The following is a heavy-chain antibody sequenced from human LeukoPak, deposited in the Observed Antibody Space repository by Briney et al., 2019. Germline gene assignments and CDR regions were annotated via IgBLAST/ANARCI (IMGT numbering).Heavy chain of an antibody. Sequence: ASVKVSCKASGYTFTSYGISWVRQAPGQGLEWMGWNSAYNGNANYAQKLQGRVTMTTDTSTSTAYMELRSLRSDDTAVYYCARDKSYGFLEWLNWFDPWGQGTLVTVSS. CDR3: ARDKSYGFLEWLNWFDP. CDR2: NSAYNGNA. CDR1: GYTFTSYG. D-gene: IGHD3-3*01. J-gene: IGHJ5*02. V-gene: IGHV1-18*01.